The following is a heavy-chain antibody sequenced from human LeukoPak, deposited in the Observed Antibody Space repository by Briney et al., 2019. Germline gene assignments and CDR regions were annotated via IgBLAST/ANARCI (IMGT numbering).Heavy chain of an antibody. Sequence: PSETLSLTCTVSGGSISSYYWSWIRQPPGKGLEWIGYIYYSGSTNYNPSLKSRVTISVDTSKNQFSLKLSSVTAADTAVYYRARVTYYDFWSGSHWFDPWGQGTLVTVSS. D-gene: IGHD3-3*01. CDR2: IYYSGST. CDR1: GGSISSYY. V-gene: IGHV4-59*08. J-gene: IGHJ5*02. CDR3: ARVTYYDFWSGSHWFDP.